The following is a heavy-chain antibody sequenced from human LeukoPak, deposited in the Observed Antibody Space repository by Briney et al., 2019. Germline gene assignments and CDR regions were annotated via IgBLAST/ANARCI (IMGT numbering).Heavy chain of an antibody. CDR1: GGSFSGYY. Sequence: SETLSLTCAVYGGSFSGYYWSWIRQPPGKGLEWIGEINHSGSTTYNPSLKSRVTISVDTSKNQFSRKLSSVTAADTAVYYCARGRSRYCSSTSCYTEDYYYYYMDVWGKGTTVTVSS. CDR2: INHSGST. V-gene: IGHV4-34*01. D-gene: IGHD2-2*02. J-gene: IGHJ6*03. CDR3: ARGRSRYCSSTSCYTEDYYYYYMDV.